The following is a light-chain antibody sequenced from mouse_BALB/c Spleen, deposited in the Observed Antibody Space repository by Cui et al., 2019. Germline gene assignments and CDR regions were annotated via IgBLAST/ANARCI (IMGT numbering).Light chain of an antibody. J-gene: IGKJ4*01. CDR3: QNGHSLFT. V-gene: IGKV5-39*01. CDR1: QSISDY. CDR2: YAS. Sequence: DIVMPQSPPTLTVTPADRVSLSCRASQSISDYLQWYQQKSHESQRLLNKYASQSIAGIPTRFSGSGSGSDFTLSINREEPEDGGVYYCQNGHSLFTFGSGTKLEIK.